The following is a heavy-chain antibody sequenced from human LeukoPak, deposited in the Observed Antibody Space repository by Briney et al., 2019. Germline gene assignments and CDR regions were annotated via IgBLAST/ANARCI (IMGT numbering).Heavy chain of an antibody. CDR1: GFTFSSYS. J-gene: IGHJ4*02. V-gene: IGHV3-21*01. CDR2: IGSSSSYI. Sequence: GGSLRLSCAASGFTFSSYSMSWVRQAPGKGLEWVSSIGSSSSYIYYADSVKGRFTISRDNAKNSLYLQMNSLRAEDTAVYYCARGVGWSTFDYWGQGTLVTVSS. D-gene: IGHD2-15*01. CDR3: ARGVGWSTFDY.